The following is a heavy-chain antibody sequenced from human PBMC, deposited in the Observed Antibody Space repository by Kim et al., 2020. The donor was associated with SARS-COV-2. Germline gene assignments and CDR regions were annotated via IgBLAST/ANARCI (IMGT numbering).Heavy chain of an antibody. D-gene: IGHD3-16*01. CDR3: ATEAPDLGFFPKWYFDL. CDR2: FDPEDGET. V-gene: IGHV1-24*01. J-gene: IGHJ2*01. CDR1: GYTLTELS. Sequence: ASVKVSCKVSGYTLTELSMHWVRQAPGKGLEWMGGFDPEDGETIYAQKFQGRVTMTEDTSTDTAYMELSSLRSEDTAVYYCATEAPDLGFFPKWYFDLWGRGTLVTVSS.